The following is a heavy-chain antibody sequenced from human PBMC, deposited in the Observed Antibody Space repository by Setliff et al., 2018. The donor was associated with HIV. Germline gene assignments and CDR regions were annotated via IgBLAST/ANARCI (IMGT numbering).Heavy chain of an antibody. CDR1: GVTFTNYA. D-gene: IGHD3-16*01. CDR2: ITGSGRTT. V-gene: IGHV3-23*01. J-gene: IGHJ4*01. CDR3: AKDYVENDY. Sequence: PGGSLRLSCADSGVTFTNYAISWVRQAPGKGLEWVSAITGSGRTTYYADSVKGRFTISRDNSKNTLSLQLNSLRAEDTAVYHCAKDYVENDYWGHGTLVTVSS.